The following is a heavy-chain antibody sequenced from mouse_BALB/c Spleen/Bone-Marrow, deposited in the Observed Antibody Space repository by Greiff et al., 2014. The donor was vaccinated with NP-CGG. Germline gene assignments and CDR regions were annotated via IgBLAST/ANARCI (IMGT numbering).Heavy chain of an antibody. CDR2: ISCSGST. CDR1: GDSITSGY. Sequence: VQLKQSGPSLVKPSQTLSLTCSVTGDSITSGYWNWIRKFPGNKLEYMGYISCSGSTYYNPSLESRISITRDASKNQYYLQLNSVTTEDTATYYCSRFGYDYALDYWGQGTSVTVSS. V-gene: IGHV3-8*02. D-gene: IGHD2-2*01. CDR3: SRFGYDYALDY. J-gene: IGHJ4*01.